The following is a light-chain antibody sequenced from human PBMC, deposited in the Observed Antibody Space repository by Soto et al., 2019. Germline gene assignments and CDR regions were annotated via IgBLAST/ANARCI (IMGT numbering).Light chain of an antibody. V-gene: IGKV3-15*01. J-gene: IGKJ5*01. Sequence: EIVMTQSPATLSVSPGERATLSCRTSQSVTVNLAWYQQKPGQAPRLLIFGASTTASSFPPRFSGSGSGTEFTLTISSQQSEDFAVYYCQQYENWPFTFGQGTRLENK. CDR1: QSVTVN. CDR3: QQYENWPFT. CDR2: GAS.